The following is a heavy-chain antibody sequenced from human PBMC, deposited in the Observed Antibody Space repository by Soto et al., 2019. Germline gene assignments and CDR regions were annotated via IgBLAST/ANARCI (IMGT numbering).Heavy chain of an antibody. CDR3: ARGEVAARPGYYYYGMDV. Sequence: QVQLVQSGAEVKKPGSSVKVSCKASGGTFSSYAISCVRQAPGQGLEWMGGIIPIFGTANYAQKFQGRVTITADKSTSTAYMELSSLRSEDTAVYYCARGEVAARPGYYYYGMDVWVQGPTVTVSS. V-gene: IGHV1-69*06. CDR2: IIPIFGTA. CDR1: GGTFSSYA. J-gene: IGHJ6*02. D-gene: IGHD6-6*01.